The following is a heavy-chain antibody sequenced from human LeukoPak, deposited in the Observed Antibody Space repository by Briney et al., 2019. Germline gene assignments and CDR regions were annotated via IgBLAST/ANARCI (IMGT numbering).Heavy chain of an antibody. CDR1: GFTFSSYA. V-gene: IGHV3-64D*06. Sequence: GGSLRLSCSASGFTFSSYAMHWVRQAPGKGPEYVSAISSNGGSTYYADSVKGRFTISRDNSKNTLYLQMSSLRAEDTAVYYCVKASDILGFDPWGQGTLVTVSS. J-gene: IGHJ5*02. CDR2: ISSNGGST. D-gene: IGHD3-9*01. CDR3: VKASDILGFDP.